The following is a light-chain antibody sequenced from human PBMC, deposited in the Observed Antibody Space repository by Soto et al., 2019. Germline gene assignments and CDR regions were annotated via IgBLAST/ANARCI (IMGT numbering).Light chain of an antibody. CDR3: QQYEAVVT. V-gene: IGKV3-20*01. CDR2: GAS. J-gene: IGKJ1*01. Sequence: MVLTHSPGSLSFSPWERATLSSGASQSLTNNYFAWYQQKPGRALRLLIDGASTRATGIPDRFSGSGSGTDFTLTISRLEPEDVAVYYCQQYEAVVTFGQGTKVDIK. CDR1: QSLTNNY.